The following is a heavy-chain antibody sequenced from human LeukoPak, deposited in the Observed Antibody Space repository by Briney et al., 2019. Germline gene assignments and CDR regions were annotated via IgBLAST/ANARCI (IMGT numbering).Heavy chain of an antibody. CDR1: GFTFSSYA. D-gene: IGHD4-17*01. V-gene: IGHV3-21*01. J-gene: IGHJ3*02. CDR2: ISSSSSYI. CDR3: AREFGDYGHDAFDI. Sequence: GGSLRLSCAASGFTFSSYAMSWVRQAPGKGLEWVSSISSSSSYIYYADSVKGRFTISRDNAKNSLYLQMNSLRAEDTAVYYCAREFGDYGHDAFDIWGQGTMVTVS.